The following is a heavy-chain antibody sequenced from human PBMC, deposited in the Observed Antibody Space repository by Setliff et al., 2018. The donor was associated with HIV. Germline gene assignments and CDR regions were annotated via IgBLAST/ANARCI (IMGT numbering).Heavy chain of an antibody. CDR2: IYYSGST. J-gene: IGHJ4*02. CDR1: GGSISSSSYY. CDR3: AASRGIWFGDLPLNY. D-gene: IGHD3-10*01. V-gene: IGHV4-39*07. Sequence: SETLSLTCTVSGGSISSSSYYWGWIRRPPGKGLEWIGSIYYSGSTYYNPSLESRVSISIDTSKNQFFLKLTSVTAADTAVYYCAASRGIWFGDLPLNYWGQGTLVTVSS.